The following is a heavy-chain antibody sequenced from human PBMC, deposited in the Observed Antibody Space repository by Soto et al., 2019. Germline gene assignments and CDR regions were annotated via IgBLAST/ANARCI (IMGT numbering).Heavy chain of an antibody. D-gene: IGHD4-17*01. CDR2: IYYSGST. V-gene: IGHV4-31*03. CDR3: ARDYGDPSGYFDY. CDR1: GGSISSGGYY. Sequence: SETLSLTCTVSGGSISSGGYYWSWIRQHPGKGLEWIGYIYYSGSTYYNPSLKSRVTISVDTSKNQFSLKLSSVTAADTAVYYCARDYGDPSGYFDYWGQGTLVSVSS. J-gene: IGHJ4*02.